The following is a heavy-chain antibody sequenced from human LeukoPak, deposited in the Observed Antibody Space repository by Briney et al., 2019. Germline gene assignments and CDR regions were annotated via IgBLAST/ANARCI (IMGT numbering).Heavy chain of an antibody. V-gene: IGHV3-23*01. CDR3: AKGKGGPYFDY. CDR2: ISGSGGST. D-gene: IGHD3-16*01. CDR1: AFTFSTYA. Sequence: GGSLRLSCAASAFTFSTYAMTWVRQAPGKGLEWVSAISGSGGSTYYADSVKGRFTISRDNSKNTLYLQMNSLRAEDTAVYYCAKGKGGPYFDYWGQGTLVTVSS. J-gene: IGHJ4*02.